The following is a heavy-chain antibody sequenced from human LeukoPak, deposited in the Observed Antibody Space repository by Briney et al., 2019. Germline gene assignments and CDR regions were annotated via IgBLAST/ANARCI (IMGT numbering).Heavy chain of an antibody. CDR3: ARAPCSGGSCYAFDI. CDR2: INTDTGNP. D-gene: IGHD2-15*01. Sequence: GASVKVSCKASGYTFTSYYMHWVRQAPGQGLEWMGWINTDTGNPTYAQDFTGRLVFSLDTSVSTAYLQISSLKADDTAVYYCARAPCSGGSCYAFDIWGQGTMVTVSS. J-gene: IGHJ3*02. V-gene: IGHV7-4-1*02. CDR1: GYTFTSYY.